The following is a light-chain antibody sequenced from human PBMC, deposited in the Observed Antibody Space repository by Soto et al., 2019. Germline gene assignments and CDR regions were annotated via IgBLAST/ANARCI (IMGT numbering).Light chain of an antibody. CDR2: AAS. J-gene: IGKJ1*01. Sequence: DIQVTQSPSSLSASVGDRVTITCRASQSISSYLNWYQQKPGKAPKLLIYAASSLQSGVPSRFSGSGSGTDFTLTISSLQPEDFAAYYCPQSYSTPPWTFGQGTKVEIK. CDR3: PQSYSTPPWT. CDR1: QSISSY. V-gene: IGKV1-39*01.